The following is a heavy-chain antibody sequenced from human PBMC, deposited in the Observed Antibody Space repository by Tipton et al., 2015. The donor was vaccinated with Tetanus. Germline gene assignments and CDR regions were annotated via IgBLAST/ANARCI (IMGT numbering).Heavy chain of an antibody. V-gene: IGHV6-1*01. CDR1: GDSVSSNSAA. CDR3: ARSLGSGRYFDY. D-gene: IGHD6-19*01. Sequence: LRLSCAISGDSVSSNSAAWNWIRQSPSRGLEWLGRTYYRSKWYNDYAESVKSRITINPDTSKNQFSLQLNSVTPEDTAVYYCARSLGSGRYFDYWGQGTLVTVSS. J-gene: IGHJ4*02. CDR2: TYYRSKWYN.